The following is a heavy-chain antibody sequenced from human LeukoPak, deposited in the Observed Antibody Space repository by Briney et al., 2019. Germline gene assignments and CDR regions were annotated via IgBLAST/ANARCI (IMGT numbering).Heavy chain of an antibody. J-gene: IGHJ4*02. Sequence: SETLSLTCAVYGGSFSGYYWSWIRQPPGKGLEWIGEINHSGSTNYNPSLKSRVTISVDTSKNQFSLKLSSVTAADTAVYYCAREMNSRPYDTGPTSTDYWGQGTLVTVSS. CDR2: INHSGST. CDR3: AREMNSRPYDTGPTSTDY. D-gene: IGHD2/OR15-2a*01. V-gene: IGHV4-34*01. CDR1: GGSFSGYY.